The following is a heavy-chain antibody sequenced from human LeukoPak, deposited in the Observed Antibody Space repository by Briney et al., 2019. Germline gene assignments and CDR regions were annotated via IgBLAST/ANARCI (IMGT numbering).Heavy chain of an antibody. V-gene: IGHV1-69*05. CDR1: GGTFSSYA. CDR3: ARDFGAARLLILGY. J-gene: IGHJ4*02. D-gene: IGHD6-6*01. CDR2: IIPIFGTA. Sequence: SVKVSCKASGGTFSSYAISWVRQAPGQGLEWMGRIIPIFGTANYAQKFQGRVTITTDESTSTAYMELSSLRSEDTAVYYCARDFGAARLLILGYWGQGTPVTVSS.